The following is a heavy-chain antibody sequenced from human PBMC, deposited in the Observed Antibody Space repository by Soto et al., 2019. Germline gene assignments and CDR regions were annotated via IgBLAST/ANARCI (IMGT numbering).Heavy chain of an antibody. D-gene: IGHD2-2*01. Sequence: QVQLVQSGAEVKKPGSSVKVSCKASGGTFSSYAISWVRQAPGQGLEWMGGIIPIFGTANYAQKFQGRVTITADESTSTAYMELSSLRSGDTAVYYCARASSVYCISTSCYAIDYYYYGMDVWGQGTTVTVSS. J-gene: IGHJ6*02. CDR3: ARASSVYCISTSCYAIDYYYYGMDV. CDR1: GGTFSSYA. CDR2: IIPIFGTA. V-gene: IGHV1-69*12.